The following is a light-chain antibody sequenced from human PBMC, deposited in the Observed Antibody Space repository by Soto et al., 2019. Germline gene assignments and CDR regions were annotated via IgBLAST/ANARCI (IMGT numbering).Light chain of an antibody. V-gene: IGLV1-40*01. CDR3: QSYDNRLSAYV. CDR2: GNI. J-gene: IGLJ1*01. CDR1: SSNIGNNY. Sequence: QSVLTQPPSVSAAPGQKVTISCSGSSSNIGNNYVSWYQQLPGTAPKLLIHGNINRPSGVPDRFSGSKSGTSASLVITGLQPEDEATYYCQSYDNRLSAYVFGAGTKVTVL.